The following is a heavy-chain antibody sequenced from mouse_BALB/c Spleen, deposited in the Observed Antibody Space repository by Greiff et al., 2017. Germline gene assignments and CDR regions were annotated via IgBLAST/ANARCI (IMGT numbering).Heavy chain of an antibody. CDR1: GFTFSSYT. CDR3: ARSYYGNYFDY. V-gene: IGHV5-12-2*01. CDR2: ISNGGGST. D-gene: IGHD2-1*01. Sequence: EVQLMESGGGLVQPGGSLKLSCAASGFTFSSYTMSWVRQTPEKRLEWVAYISNGGGSTYYPDTVKGRFTISRDNAKNTLYLQMSSLKSEDTAMYYCARSYYGNYFDYWGQGTTLTVSS. J-gene: IGHJ2*01.